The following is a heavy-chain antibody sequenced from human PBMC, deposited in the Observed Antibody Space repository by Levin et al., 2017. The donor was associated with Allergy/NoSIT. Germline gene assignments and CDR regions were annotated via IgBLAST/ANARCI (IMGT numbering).Heavy chain of an antibody. D-gene: IGHD3-10*01. CDR3: AKAYRAGDYSSGTYCIPEK. CDR1: GFVFSSFA. V-gene: IGHV3-30*18. Sequence: GESLKISCAGSGFVFSSFAMHWVRQAPGKGLEWVSLISFNGKKTYYGDSVKGRFTISRDASKNTLYLQMNSLRAEDTAVYYCAKAYRAGDYSSGTYCIPEKWGQGTLVTVSS. J-gene: IGHJ4*02. CDR2: ISFNGKKT.